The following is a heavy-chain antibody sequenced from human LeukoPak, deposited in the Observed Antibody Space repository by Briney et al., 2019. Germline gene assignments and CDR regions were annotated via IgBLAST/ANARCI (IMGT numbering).Heavy chain of an antibody. CDR3: ARESPGDFDY. J-gene: IGHJ4*02. CDR2: ISAYNGNT. Sequence: GESLKISCKASGYTFTSYGISWVRQAPGQGLEWMGWISAYNGNTNYAQKLQGRVTMTTDTSTSTAYMELRSLRSDDTAVYYCARESPGDFDYWGQGTLVTVSS. CDR1: GYTFTSYG. V-gene: IGHV1-18*01. D-gene: IGHD7-27*01.